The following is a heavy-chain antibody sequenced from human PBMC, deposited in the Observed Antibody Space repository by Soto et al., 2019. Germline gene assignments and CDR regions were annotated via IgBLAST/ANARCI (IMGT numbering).Heavy chain of an antibody. CDR3: ARDKITGLFDY. Sequence: GGSLRLSCAASGFSFSSYAMGWVRQAPGKGLQWVSTISATGGSTYYADSVKGRFTVSRDSSKNMLYLHMNSLRAEDTAVYYCARDKITGLFDYWGQGTLVTVSS. CDR1: GFSFSSYA. V-gene: IGHV3-23*01. CDR2: ISATGGST. J-gene: IGHJ4*02. D-gene: IGHD2-8*02.